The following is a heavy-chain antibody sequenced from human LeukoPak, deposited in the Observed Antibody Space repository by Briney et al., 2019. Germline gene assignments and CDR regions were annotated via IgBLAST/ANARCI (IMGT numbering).Heavy chain of an antibody. CDR2: IYSSGGT. CDR3: ARVPYGGSASLFDY. CDR1: GGSISSYY. D-gene: IGHD6-6*01. V-gene: IGHV4-59*01. Sequence: SETLSLTCTASGGSISSYYWSWLRQPPGKGLEWIGYIYSSGGTNYNPSLKSRVTISVDTSKNQFSLKLSSVTAADTAYYSCARVPYGGSASLFDYWGQGTLVTVSS. J-gene: IGHJ4*02.